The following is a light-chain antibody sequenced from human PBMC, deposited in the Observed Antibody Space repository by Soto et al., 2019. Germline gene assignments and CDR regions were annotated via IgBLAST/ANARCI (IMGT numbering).Light chain of an antibody. CDR2: EVS. CDR1: RSDVGGYNY. V-gene: IGLV2-14*01. CDR3: ISFTSINTWV. J-gene: IGLJ3*02. Sequence: QSVLTQPASVSGSPGQSITISCTGTRSDVGGYNYVSWYQMHPGKAPKDMIYEVSNRPSGVSDRFSGSKSGNTATLTISGLQAEDEADYYCISFTSINTWVFGAGTKLTVL.